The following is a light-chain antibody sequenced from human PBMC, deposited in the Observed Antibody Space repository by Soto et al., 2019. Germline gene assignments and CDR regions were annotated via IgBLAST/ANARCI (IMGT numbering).Light chain of an antibody. CDR2: DVS. Sequence: QSALTQPASLSGSPGQSITISCTGTSTDIGSYNYVSWYQQHPGKAPKLMIFDVSCRPSGISDRFSGSKSGNTASLTISGLQPEDEADYYCSSYGASSTLFGGGTKVTVL. V-gene: IGLV2-14*03. CDR3: SSYGASSTL. J-gene: IGLJ2*01. CDR1: STDIGSYNY.